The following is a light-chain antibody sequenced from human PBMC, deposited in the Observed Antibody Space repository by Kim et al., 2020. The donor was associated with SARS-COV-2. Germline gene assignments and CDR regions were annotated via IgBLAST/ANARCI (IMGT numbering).Light chain of an antibody. J-gene: IGKJ4*01. CDR2: GAS. V-gene: IGKV1-39*01. CDR1: QSISGH. Sequence: ASVGDRVTINCRASQSISGHLNWYQQKPGKAPKLLINGASSLLSGVPSRFSGSGSGTDFTLTITSLQPEDFATYYCQQSYTTLLTFGGGTKVDIK. CDR3: QQSYTTLLT.